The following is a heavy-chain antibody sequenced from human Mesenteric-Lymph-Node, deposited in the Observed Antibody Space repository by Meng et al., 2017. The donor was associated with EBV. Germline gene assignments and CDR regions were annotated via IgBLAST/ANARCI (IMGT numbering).Heavy chain of an antibody. CDR1: GGSIGSPIYY. V-gene: IGHV4-39*01. Sequence: QLQLQESGPGLVKPSETLSLTCTVSGGSIGSPIYYWGWIRQPPGKGLEWIGTFSYSGTTYYNTSLKSRVTISVDMSKNQFSLKLSSVTAADTAVYFCARADYCDTSGVVDYWGQGTLVTVSS. J-gene: IGHJ4*02. CDR2: FSYSGTT. CDR3: ARADYCDTSGVVDY. D-gene: IGHD3-22*01.